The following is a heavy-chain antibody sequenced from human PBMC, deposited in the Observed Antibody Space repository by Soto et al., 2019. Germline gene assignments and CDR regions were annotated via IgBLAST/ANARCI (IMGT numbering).Heavy chain of an antibody. CDR3: VKDWRGSSCPCMVV. Sequence: PGGAPRNTFVEAGFPFCRYGITINRPAPGKGLEWVSSISDSGDTAYYAQSVKGRFTISRDNSKNTVYLQMSRLSGEDTAVYYCVKDWRGSSCPCMVVWGQGTTVTVSS. CDR2: ISDSGDTA. CDR1: GFPFCRYG. J-gene: IGHJ6*02. V-gene: IGHV3-23*01. D-gene: IGHD6-13*01.